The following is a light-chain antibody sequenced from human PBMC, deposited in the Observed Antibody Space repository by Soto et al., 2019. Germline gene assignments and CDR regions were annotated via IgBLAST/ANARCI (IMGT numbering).Light chain of an antibody. CDR2: KDT. J-gene: IGLJ1*01. CDR1: ALAKQY. Sequence: SYELTQPPSVSVSPGQTARIPCSGDALAKQYGYWYQQKPGHAPLLVIYKDTERPSGIPERFSGSSSGTTVTLTISGVQAEDEADYYCQSADISGPYIFGIGTKLTVL. CDR3: QSADISGPYI. V-gene: IGLV3-25*03.